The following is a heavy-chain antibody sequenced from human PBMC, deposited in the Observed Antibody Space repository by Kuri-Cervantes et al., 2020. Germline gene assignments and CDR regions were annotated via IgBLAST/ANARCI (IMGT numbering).Heavy chain of an antibody. CDR2: ISPNSGGT. CDR1: GYTFTGYY. CDR3: ARSYDSSGLALDY. V-gene: IGHV1-2*02. J-gene: IGHJ4*02. Sequence: ASVKVSCKASGYTFTGYYMHWVRQAPGQGLEWMGWISPNSGGTNYAQKFQGRVTMTRDTSISTAYMELSRLRSDDTAVYYCARSYDSSGLALDYWGQGTLVTVSS. D-gene: IGHD3-22*01.